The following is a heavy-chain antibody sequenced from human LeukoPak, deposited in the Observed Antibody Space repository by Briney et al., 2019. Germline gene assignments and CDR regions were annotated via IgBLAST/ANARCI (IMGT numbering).Heavy chain of an antibody. CDR2: ISYDGSNK. J-gene: IGHJ4*02. D-gene: IGHD3-3*01. CDR3: AEDSLDFWSGSQYTAGY. V-gene: IGHV3-30*18. CDR1: GFTFSSYG. Sequence: GRSLRLSCAASGFTFSSYGMHWVRQAPGKGLEWVAVISYDGSNKYYADSVKGRFTISRDNSKNTLYLQMNSLRAEETAVYYCAEDSLDFWSGSQYTAGYWGQGTLVTVSS.